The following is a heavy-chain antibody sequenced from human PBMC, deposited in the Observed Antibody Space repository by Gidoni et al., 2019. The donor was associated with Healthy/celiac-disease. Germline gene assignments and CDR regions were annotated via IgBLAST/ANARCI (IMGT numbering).Heavy chain of an antibody. CDR2: ISSSSGTI. CDR1: GFTFSSYS. Sequence: EVQLVESGGGLVQPGGSLRLSCAASGFTFSSYSMTWVLQAPGQGLELVSYISSSSGTIYYADSVKGRFTISRDNANNALYLQMNSLRAEDTAVYFCARRPGGRSSGRYGMDVWGQGTTVTVSS. V-gene: IGHV3-48*04. D-gene: IGHD6-19*01. CDR3: ARRPGGRSSGRYGMDV. J-gene: IGHJ6*02.